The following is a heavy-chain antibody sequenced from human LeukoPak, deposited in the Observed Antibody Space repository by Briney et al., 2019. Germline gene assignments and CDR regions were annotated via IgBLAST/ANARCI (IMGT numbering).Heavy chain of an antibody. Sequence: QSWGFLRLSCAASGFTFDDYAMHWVRQAPGKGLEWVSGISWNSGSIDYADSVKGRFIISRDNAKNSVYLQMHSLRAEDTAVYYCARCRGSGRSGWYFDFWGRGTLVTVS. CDR1: GFTFDDYA. D-gene: IGHD6-19*01. J-gene: IGHJ2*01. V-gene: IGHV3-9*01. CDR2: ISWNSGSI. CDR3: ARCRGSGRSGWYFDF.